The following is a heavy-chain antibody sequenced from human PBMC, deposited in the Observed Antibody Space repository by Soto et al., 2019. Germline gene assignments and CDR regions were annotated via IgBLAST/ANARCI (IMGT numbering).Heavy chain of an antibody. Sequence: EVQLVESGGGLVQPGGSLRLSCAASGFTVSSNYMSWVRQAPGKGLEWVSVIYSGGSTYYADSVKGRFTISRDNSKNTLYLQMNSLRAEDTAVYYCARDGYCSSTSCYAGDYWGQGPLVTVSS. CDR2: IYSGGST. J-gene: IGHJ4*02. V-gene: IGHV3-66*01. D-gene: IGHD2-2*03. CDR1: GFTVSSNY. CDR3: ARDGYCSSTSCYAGDY.